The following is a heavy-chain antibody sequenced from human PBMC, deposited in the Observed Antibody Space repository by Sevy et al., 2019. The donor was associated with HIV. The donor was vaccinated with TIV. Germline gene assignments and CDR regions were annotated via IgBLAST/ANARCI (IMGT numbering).Heavy chain of an antibody. Sequence: GGSLRLSCVASGFTFSTYNMNWVRQAPGKGLEWVSSISSSSNYIYYADSVKGRFTISRDNAKNSLYLHMNSLRAEDTAVYYCARDDIVARDYFDYWGQGTLVTVSS. V-gene: IGHV3-21*01. CDR1: GFTFSTYN. CDR3: ARDDIVARDYFDY. CDR2: ISSSSNYI. J-gene: IGHJ4*02. D-gene: IGHD2-15*01.